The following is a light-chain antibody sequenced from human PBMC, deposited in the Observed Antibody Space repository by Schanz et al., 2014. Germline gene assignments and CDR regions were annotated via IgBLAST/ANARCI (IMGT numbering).Light chain of an antibody. CDR3: QSYDSSLSASVV. CDR1: SSNIGSNP. CDR2: TSD. V-gene: IGLV1-44*01. J-gene: IGLJ2*01. Sequence: QSVLTQPPSVSGAPGQRVTISCSGSSSNIGSNPVNWYQQLPRAAPTLLIYTSDQRPSGVPDRFSGSKSGTSASLAISGLQSEDEAHYYCQSYDSSLSASVVFGGGTKLTVL.